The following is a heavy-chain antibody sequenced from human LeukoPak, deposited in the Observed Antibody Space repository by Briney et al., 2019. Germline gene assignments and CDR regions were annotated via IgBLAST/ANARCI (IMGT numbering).Heavy chain of an antibody. Sequence: SETLSLTCAVYGGSFGGYYWSWIRQPPGKGLEWIGEINHSGSTNYNPSLKSRVTISVDTSKNQFSLKLSSVTAADTAVYYCARVHYDYVWGSYRFDYWGQGTLVTVSS. D-gene: IGHD3-16*02. V-gene: IGHV4-34*01. CDR3: ARVHYDYVWGSYRFDY. J-gene: IGHJ4*02. CDR1: GGSFGGYY. CDR2: INHSGST.